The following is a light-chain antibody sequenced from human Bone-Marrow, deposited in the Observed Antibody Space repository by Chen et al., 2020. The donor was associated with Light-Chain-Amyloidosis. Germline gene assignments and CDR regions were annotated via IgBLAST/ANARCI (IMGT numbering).Light chain of an antibody. CDR2: DVS. V-gene: IGLV2-14*03. J-gene: IGLJ3*02. Sequence: QSALTHPASVSGSPGQAITISCTETSSDVGGYNYVSWYQQHPGKAPKLMIYDVSNRPSGVSNRFSGSKSGNTASLTISGLQAEDEADYYCSSYTSSSTLVFGGGTKLTVL. CDR3: SSYTSSSTLV. CDR1: SSDVGGYNY.